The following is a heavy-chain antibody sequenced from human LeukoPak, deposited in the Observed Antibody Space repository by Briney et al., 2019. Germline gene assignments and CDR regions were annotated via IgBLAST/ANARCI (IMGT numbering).Heavy chain of an antibody. CDR2: INHSGST. J-gene: IGHJ4*02. V-gene: IGHV4-34*01. Sequence: PSETLSLTCAVYGGSFSGYYWSWIRQPPGKGLEWIGEINHSGSTNYNPSLKSRVTISVDTSKNQFSLKLSSVTAADTAVYYCARRPRYYYGSGSYFYDYWGQGTLVTVSS. CDR1: GGSFSGYY. D-gene: IGHD3-10*01. CDR3: ARRPRYYYGSGSYFYDY.